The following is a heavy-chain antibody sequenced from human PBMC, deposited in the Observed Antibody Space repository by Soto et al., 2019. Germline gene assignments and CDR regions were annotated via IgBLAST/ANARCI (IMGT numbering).Heavy chain of an antibody. CDR1: GGSISSGDYY. J-gene: IGHJ6*02. V-gene: IGHV4-30-4*01. CDR3: ASEGGVYDFWSGYQNNYGMDV. D-gene: IGHD3-3*01. Sequence: SETLSLTCTVSGGSISSGDYYWSWIRQPPGKGLEWIGYIYYSGSTYYNPSLKSRVTISVDTSKNQFSLKLSSVTAADTAVYYCASEGGVYDFWSGYQNNYGMDVWGQGTTVTVSS. CDR2: IYYSGST.